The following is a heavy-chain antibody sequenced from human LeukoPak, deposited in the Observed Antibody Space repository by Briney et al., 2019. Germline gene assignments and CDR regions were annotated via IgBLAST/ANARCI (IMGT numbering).Heavy chain of an antibody. Sequence: PSQTLSLTCTVSGGSISSGGYYWSWIRRHPGTGLEWIGYIYYSGNTYYNPSLKSRVTISVDMSKNQFSLKLSSVIAADTAVYYCARSAYYENWFDPWGQGTLVTVSS. CDR2: IYYSGNT. D-gene: IGHD3-22*01. CDR1: GGSISSGGYY. CDR3: ARSAYYENWFDP. J-gene: IGHJ5*02. V-gene: IGHV4-31*03.